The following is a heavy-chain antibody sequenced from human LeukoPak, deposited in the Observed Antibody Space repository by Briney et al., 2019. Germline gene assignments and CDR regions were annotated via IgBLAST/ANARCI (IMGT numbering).Heavy chain of an antibody. Sequence: GESLKISCQGSGYSITTYWIGWVRQKPGKGLEWLGSTYPGDSDTTYNPSFQGQVTISVDKSISTAYLQWSSLRASDTAMYYCTTMRELEFEEYYFDSWGQGTLVTVSS. CDR1: GYSITTYW. CDR3: TTMRELEFEEYYFDS. CDR2: TYPGDSDT. V-gene: IGHV5-51*01. D-gene: IGHD1-1*01. J-gene: IGHJ4*02.